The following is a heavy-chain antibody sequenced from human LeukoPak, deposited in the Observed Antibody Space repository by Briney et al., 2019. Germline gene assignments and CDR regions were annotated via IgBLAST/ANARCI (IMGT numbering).Heavy chain of an antibody. V-gene: IGHV4-34*01. Sequence: SETLSLTYAVYGGSFSGYYWSWIRQPPGKGLEWIGEINHSGSTNYNPSLKSRVTISVDTSKNQFSLKLSSVTAADTAVYYCATSRRSGSYYHYWGQGTLVTVSS. D-gene: IGHD1-26*01. J-gene: IGHJ4*02. CDR2: INHSGST. CDR3: ATSRRSGSYYHY. CDR1: GGSFSGYY.